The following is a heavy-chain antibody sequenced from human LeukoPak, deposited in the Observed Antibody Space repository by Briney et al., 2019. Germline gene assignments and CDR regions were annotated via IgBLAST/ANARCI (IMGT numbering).Heavy chain of an antibody. V-gene: IGHV3-30*18. CDR1: GFTFSSYG. CDR3: AKDKVGVVTATTDY. D-gene: IGHD2-21*02. CDR2: SYDGSSK. J-gene: IGHJ4*02. Sequence: PGGSLRLSCAASGFTFSSYGMHWVRQAPGKGLEWVAVSYDGSSKYYADSVKGRFTVSRDNSKNTLFLQMNSLRAEDTAVYYCAKDKVGVVTATTDYWGQGTLVTVSS.